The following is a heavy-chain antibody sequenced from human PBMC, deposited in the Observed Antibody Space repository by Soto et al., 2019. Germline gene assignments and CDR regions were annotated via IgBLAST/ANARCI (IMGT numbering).Heavy chain of an antibody. CDR1: GYSFTSYW. D-gene: IGHD3-22*01. V-gene: IGHV5-51*01. Sequence: PGESLKISCKGSGYSFTSYWIGWVRQMPGKGLDWMGIIYPGDSDTRYSPSFQGQVTISADKSISTAYLQWSSLKASDTAMYYCARRGSGYYDSSGSRNWFDPWGQGTMVTV. CDR3: ARRGSGYYDSSGSRNWFDP. CDR2: IYPGDSDT. J-gene: IGHJ5*02.